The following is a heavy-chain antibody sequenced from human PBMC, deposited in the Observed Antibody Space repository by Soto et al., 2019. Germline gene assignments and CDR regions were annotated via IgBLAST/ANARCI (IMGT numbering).Heavy chain of an antibody. CDR1: GGTFNTYA. J-gene: IGHJ4*02. Sequence: QVQLVQSGAEMKKPGSSVKVSCQSSGGTFNTYAMNWVRQAPGQGPEWMGDIYPMFGAANYARKFQGRVTITADESTGTSYMQLSSVTSEDTALYCCAREVQVHTPAFVYWGQGTLVTVSS. D-gene: IGHD3-10*01. CDR2: IYPMFGAA. CDR3: AREVQVHTPAFVY. V-gene: IGHV1-69*19.